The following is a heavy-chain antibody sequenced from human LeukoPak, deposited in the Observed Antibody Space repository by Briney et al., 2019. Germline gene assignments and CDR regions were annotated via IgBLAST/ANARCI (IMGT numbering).Heavy chain of an antibody. V-gene: IGHV3-20*04. CDR3: ARDRTSTFGGVIANDAFDI. CDR1: GFTFDDYG. Sequence: GGSLRLSCAASGFTFDDYGMSWVRHAPGKRLEWVSGINWNGGSTGYADSVKGRFTISRDNTKNSLYLQMNSLRAEDTALYYCARDRTSTFGGVIANDAFDIWGQGTMVTVSS. D-gene: IGHD3-16*02. CDR2: INWNGGST. J-gene: IGHJ3*02.